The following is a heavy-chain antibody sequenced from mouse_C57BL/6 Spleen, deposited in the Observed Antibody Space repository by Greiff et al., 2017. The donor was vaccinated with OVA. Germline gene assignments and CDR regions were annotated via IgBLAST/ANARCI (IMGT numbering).Heavy chain of an antibody. V-gene: IGHV1-9*01. J-gene: IGHJ3*01. CDR1: GYTFTGYW. D-gene: IGHD1-1*01. Sequence: QVQLQQSGAELMKPGASVKLSCKATGYTFTGYWIEWVKQRPGHGLEWIGEILPGSGSTNYNEKFKGKATFTEDTSSNTAYMPLSSLTTEDSAIYYCARTGSSLFAYWGQGTLVTVSA. CDR3: ARTGSSLFAY. CDR2: ILPGSGST.